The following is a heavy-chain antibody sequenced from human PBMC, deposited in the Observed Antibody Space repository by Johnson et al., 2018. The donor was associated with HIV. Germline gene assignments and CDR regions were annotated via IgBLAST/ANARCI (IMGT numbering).Heavy chain of an antibody. CDR3: ASRGDYGDYGGAFDI. D-gene: IGHD4-17*01. V-gene: IGHV3-74*02. J-gene: IGHJ3*02. CDR1: GFTFSSYW. Sequence: VQLVESGGGLVQPGGSLRLSCAASGFTFSSYWMHWVRQAPGKGLVWVSRINSDGSSTSYADSVKGRFTISRDNAKNTLYLQMNSLRAEDTAVYYCASRGDYGDYGGAFDIWGQGTMVTVSS. CDR2: INSDGSST.